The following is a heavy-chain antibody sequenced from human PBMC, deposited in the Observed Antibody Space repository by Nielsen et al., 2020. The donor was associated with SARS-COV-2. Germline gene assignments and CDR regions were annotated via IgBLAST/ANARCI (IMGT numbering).Heavy chain of an antibody. V-gene: IGHV1-58*01. J-gene: IGHJ4*02. Sequence: WVRQAPGQRLEWIGWIVVGSGNTNYAQKFQERVTITRDMSTSTAYMELSSLRSEDTAVYYCARDVNLTGYYSYWGQGTLVTVSS. CDR2: IVVGSGNT. CDR3: ARDVNLTGYYSY. D-gene: IGHD3-9*01.